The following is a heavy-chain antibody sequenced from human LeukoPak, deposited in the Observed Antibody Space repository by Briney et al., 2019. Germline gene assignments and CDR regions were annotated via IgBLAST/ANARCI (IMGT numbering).Heavy chain of an antibody. Sequence: PSETLSLTCSVSGGSVSSGDYYWGWIRQPPGKGLEWIGYIYYSGSTYYNPSLKSRVTISVDTSKNQFSLKLSSVTAADTAVYYCARDYALYYGMDVWGQGTTVTVSS. D-gene: IGHD3-16*01. CDR3: ARDYALYYGMDV. CDR1: GGSVSSGDYY. J-gene: IGHJ6*02. CDR2: IYYSGST. V-gene: IGHV4-30-4*01.